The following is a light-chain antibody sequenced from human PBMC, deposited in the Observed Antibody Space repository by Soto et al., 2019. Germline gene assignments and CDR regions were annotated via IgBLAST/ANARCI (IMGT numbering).Light chain of an antibody. CDR3: QQYGSSPT. CDR2: DVS. V-gene: IGKV3-20*01. CDR1: QSVSSNY. J-gene: IGKJ1*01. Sequence: EIVLTQSPGTLSLSPGERATLSCRSSQSVSSNYLAWYQQKPDQAPRLVIYDVSVRATGVPDRFSGSGSGTDFLLTISRLEDEDVAVYFCQQYGSSPTFGQGTKVEIK.